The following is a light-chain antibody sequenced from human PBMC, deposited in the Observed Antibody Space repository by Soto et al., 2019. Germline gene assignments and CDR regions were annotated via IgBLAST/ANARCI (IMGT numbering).Light chain of an antibody. CDR3: QQYNSYSWT. Sequence: DIQLTQSPFTLSASVGDRVTLTCLASQSISSWLAWYQQKPGKAPKLLIYDASSLESGVPSRFSGSGSGTEFTLTISSLQPDDFATYYCQQYNSYSWTFGQGTKVDI. J-gene: IGKJ1*01. V-gene: IGKV1-5*01. CDR2: DAS. CDR1: QSISSW.